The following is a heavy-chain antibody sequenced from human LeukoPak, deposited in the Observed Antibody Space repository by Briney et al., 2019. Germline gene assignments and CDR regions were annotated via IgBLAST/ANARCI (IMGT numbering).Heavy chain of an antibody. V-gene: IGHV4-59*01. Sequence: PSETLSLTCTVSGGSISSYYWSWIRQPPGKGLEWIGYIYYSGSTNYNPSLKSRVTISVDTSKNQFSLKLSSVTAADTAVYYCARQTSGSRLGDDAFDIWGQGTMVTVSS. CDR1: GGSISSYY. CDR3: ARQTSGSRLGDDAFDI. CDR2: IYYSGST. J-gene: IGHJ3*02. D-gene: IGHD1-26*01.